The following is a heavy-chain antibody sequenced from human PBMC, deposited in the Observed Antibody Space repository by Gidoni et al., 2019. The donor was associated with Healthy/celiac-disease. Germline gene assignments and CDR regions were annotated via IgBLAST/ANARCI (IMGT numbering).Heavy chain of an antibody. D-gene: IGHD1-26*01. CDR2: MNPNSCNT. CDR3: ARGNPLEVGATNY. CDR1: GYTFTSYD. V-gene: IGHV1-8*01. Sequence: QVQLVQSGAEVKKPGASAKVSCKASGYTFTSYDINWVRQATGQGLEWMGWMNPNSCNTGDAQKFQGRVTMTRNTSISTAYMELSSLRSEDSAVYYCARGNPLEVGATNYWGQGTLVTVSS. J-gene: IGHJ4*02.